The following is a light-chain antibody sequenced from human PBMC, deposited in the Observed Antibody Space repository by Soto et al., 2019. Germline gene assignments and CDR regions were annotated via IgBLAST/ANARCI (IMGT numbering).Light chain of an antibody. CDR2: EVN. V-gene: IGLV2-14*01. Sequence: QSVLTQPASVSGSPGQSITLSCTGTSSDVGVFHYVSWYQQHPGKAPKLIIFEVNNRPSGVSNRFSGSKSGNTASLTISGLQADDEADYYCSSYTTSSTVVFGGGTKVTVL. CDR3: SSYTTSSTVV. CDR1: SSDVGVFHY. J-gene: IGLJ2*01.